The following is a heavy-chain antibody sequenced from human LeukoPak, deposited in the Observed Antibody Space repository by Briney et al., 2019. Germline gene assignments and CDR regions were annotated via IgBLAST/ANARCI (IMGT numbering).Heavy chain of an antibody. CDR1: GFTFSSYW. J-gene: IGHJ4*02. CDR3: AKDMTGLGDY. CDR2: INTDGTST. Sequence: GGSLRLSCAASGFTFSSYWFHWVRQAPGKGLVWVSRINTDGTSTSYADSVKGRFTIARDNAKNTLYLQMNSLRAEDTAIYYCAKDMTGLGDYWGQETLVTVSS. D-gene: IGHD3-16*01. V-gene: IGHV3-74*01.